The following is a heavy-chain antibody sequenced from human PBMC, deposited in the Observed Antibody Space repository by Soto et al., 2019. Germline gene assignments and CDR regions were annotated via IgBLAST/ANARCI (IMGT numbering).Heavy chain of an antibody. Sequence: SVKVSCKASGGTFSTYTMTWVRQAPGQGLEWMGGIIPLFGTANYAQKFQGRVTITADESTSTVYMELSSLRSEDTAVYYCARSQDSSGYWNNCFDPWGQGTLVTVS. CDR1: GGTFSTYT. CDR3: ARSQDSSGYWNNCFDP. CDR2: IIPLFGTA. D-gene: IGHD3-22*01. J-gene: IGHJ5*02. V-gene: IGHV1-69*13.